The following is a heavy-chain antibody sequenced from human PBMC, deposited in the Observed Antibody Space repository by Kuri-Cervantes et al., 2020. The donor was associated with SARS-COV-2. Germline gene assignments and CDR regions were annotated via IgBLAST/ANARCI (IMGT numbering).Heavy chain of an antibody. V-gene: IGHV3-48*04. Sequence: GGSLRLSCAASGFTFSNYWMHWVRQAPGKGPEWVSHISSSGNTIYYADSVKGRFTISRDNAKNSLYLQMNSLRAEDTAVYYCRAWLGQFDSWGQGTLVTVSS. D-gene: IGHD6-19*01. CDR2: ISSSGNTI. CDR1: GFTFSNYW. J-gene: IGHJ4*02. CDR3: RAWLGQFDS.